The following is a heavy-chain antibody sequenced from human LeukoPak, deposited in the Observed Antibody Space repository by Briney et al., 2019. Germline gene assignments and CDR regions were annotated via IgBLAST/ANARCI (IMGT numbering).Heavy chain of an antibody. Sequence: ASVKLSCSAAGSTFTRYYMNWLRQAPGQGLEWMGRITPNSGGPNYAQQFQGRVTMTRDTSISTAYMELSRLRSDDTAVYYCARDQRGYSGYYPWGYWGQGTLVTVSS. CDR2: ITPNSGGP. CDR1: GSTFTRYY. D-gene: IGHD5-12*01. CDR3: ARDQRGYSGYYPWGY. J-gene: IGHJ4*02. V-gene: IGHV1-2*06.